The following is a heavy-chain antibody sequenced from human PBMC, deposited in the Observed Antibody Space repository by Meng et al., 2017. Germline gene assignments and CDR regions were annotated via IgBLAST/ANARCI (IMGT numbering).Heavy chain of an antibody. CDR3: ADYDIT. D-gene: IGHD4-17*01. J-gene: IGHJ3*01. CDR1: GFTFSIYD. V-gene: IGHV3-7*01. Sequence: GESLKISCAASGFTFSIYDMSWVRQAPGKGLEWVAMIKQDGSEKYYVDSVKGRFTISRDNAKSSLFLQMNSLRAEDTAVYYCADYDITWGQGTMVTVSS. CDR2: IKQDGSEK.